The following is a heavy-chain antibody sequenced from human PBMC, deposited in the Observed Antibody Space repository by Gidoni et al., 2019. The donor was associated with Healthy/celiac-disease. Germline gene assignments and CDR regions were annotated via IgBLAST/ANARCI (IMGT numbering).Heavy chain of an antibody. CDR1: GGSISSSSYY. D-gene: IGHD3-22*01. V-gene: IGHV4-39*01. CDR2: IYYSGST. Sequence: QLQLQESGPGLVKPSETLSLTCTVSGGSISSSSYYWGWIRQPPGKGLEWIGSIYYSGSTYYNPSLKSRVTISVDTSKNQFSLKLSSVTAADTAVYYCARPPYYDSSGYYHEYFQHWGQGTLVTVSS. J-gene: IGHJ1*01. CDR3: ARPPYYDSSGYYHEYFQH.